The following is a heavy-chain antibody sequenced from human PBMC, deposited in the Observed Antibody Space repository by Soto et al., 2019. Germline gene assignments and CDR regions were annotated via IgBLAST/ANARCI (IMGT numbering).Heavy chain of an antibody. J-gene: IGHJ4*02. D-gene: IGHD5-18*01. Sequence: GSLRLSCAASVFTFSRYCMHWVRQAPGKGLVWVSRINPDGSDTDYADSVKGRFTISRDNAKNTVYLQMNSLRADDTAVFYCGRGGSDSPMAPGYWGQGTLVTVSS. CDR2: INPDGSDT. CDR1: VFTFSRYC. CDR3: GRGGSDSPMAPGY. V-gene: IGHV3-74*01.